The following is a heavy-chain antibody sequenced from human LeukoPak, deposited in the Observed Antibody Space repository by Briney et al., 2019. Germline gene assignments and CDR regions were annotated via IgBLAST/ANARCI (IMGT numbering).Heavy chain of an antibody. Sequence: ASVKVSCKASGYTFTGYYMHWVRQAPGQVLEWMGWINPNSGGTNYAQKFQGRVTMTRDTSISTAYMELSRLRSDDTAVYYCARGYNRGQQLVRSDYWGQGTLVTVSS. D-gene: IGHD6-13*01. CDR3: ARGYNRGQQLVRSDY. V-gene: IGHV1-2*02. CDR1: GYTFTGYY. J-gene: IGHJ4*02. CDR2: INPNSGGT.